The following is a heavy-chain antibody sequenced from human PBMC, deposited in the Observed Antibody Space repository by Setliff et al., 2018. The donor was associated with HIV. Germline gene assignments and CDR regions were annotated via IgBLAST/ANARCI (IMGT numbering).Heavy chain of an antibody. CDR2: INPSSGST. CDR3: ARDPAPSSSASYFQH. V-gene: IGHV1-46*01. Sequence: ASVKVSCKASGYTFTGYYMHWVRQAPGQGLEWMGIINPSSGSTTYAQKFQGRVTMTRDTSTSTVYMELSSLRSEDTAVYYCARDPAPSSSASYFQHWGQGTPVTAPQ. J-gene: IGHJ1*01. CDR1: GYTFTGYY. D-gene: IGHD6-6*01.